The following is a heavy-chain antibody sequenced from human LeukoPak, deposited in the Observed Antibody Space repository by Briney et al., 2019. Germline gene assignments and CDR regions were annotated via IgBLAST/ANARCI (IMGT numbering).Heavy chain of an antibody. CDR2: ITITGGST. CDR1: GFTFSSYA. V-gene: IGHV3-23*01. Sequence: PGGSLRLSCAASGFTFSSYAMSWVRQAPGKGLEGVSGITITGGSTYHADSVKGRFTISRDNSKNTLYLQMNSLRAEDTAVYYCARDQWKLPLDWGQGTLVTVSS. J-gene: IGHJ4*02. D-gene: IGHD1-26*01. CDR3: ARDQWKLPLD.